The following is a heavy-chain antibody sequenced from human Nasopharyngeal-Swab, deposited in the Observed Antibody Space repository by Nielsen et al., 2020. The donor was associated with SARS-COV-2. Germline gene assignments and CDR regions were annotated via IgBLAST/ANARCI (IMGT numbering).Heavy chain of an antibody. V-gene: IGHV3-20*04. CDR2: INWNGGST. CDR1: GFTFDDYG. CDR3: AREEAYDGGNDYSYYYYGMDV. D-gene: IGHD2-21*02. J-gene: IGHJ6*02. Sequence: GESLKISCAASGFTFDDYGMSWVRQAPGKGLEWVSGINWNGGSTGYADSVKGRFTISRDNAKNSLYLQMNSLRAEDTALYYCAREEAYDGGNDYSYYYYGMDVWSQGTTVTVSS.